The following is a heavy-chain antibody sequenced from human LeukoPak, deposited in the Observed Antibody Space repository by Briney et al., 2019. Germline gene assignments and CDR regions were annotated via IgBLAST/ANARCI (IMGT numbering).Heavy chain of an antibody. J-gene: IGHJ4*02. CDR1: GFTFSSYW. CDR2: IKQDGSDK. D-gene: IGHD1-26*01. CDR3: TRSESGTYKGGFDF. V-gene: IGHV3-7*03. Sequence: GGALRLSCAASGFTFSSYWMSWVRQAPGKGLEWVANIKQDGSDKYYVDSVKGRFIISRDNVKNSLYLQMNSLKTEDTAVYYCTRSESGTYKGGFDFWGQGTLVTVSS.